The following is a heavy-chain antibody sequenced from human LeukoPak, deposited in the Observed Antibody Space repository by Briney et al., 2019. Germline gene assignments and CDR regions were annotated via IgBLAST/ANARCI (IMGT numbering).Heavy chain of an antibody. Sequence: PSGTLSLTCAVYGGSFSGYYWSWVRQPPGKGLEWIGEINHSGSTNYNPSLKSRVTISVDTSKNQFSLKLSSVTAADTAVYYCARGGVRIRSWGQGTLVTVSS. CDR3: ARGGVRIRS. V-gene: IGHV4-34*01. CDR1: GGSFSGYY. D-gene: IGHD2-8*01. CDR2: INHSGST. J-gene: IGHJ5*02.